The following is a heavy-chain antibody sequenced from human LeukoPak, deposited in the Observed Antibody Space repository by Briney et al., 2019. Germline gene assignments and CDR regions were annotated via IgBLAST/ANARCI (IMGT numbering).Heavy chain of an antibody. CDR2: ISYDGGNK. J-gene: IGHJ5*02. Sequence: GGSLRLSCAASGFTFSSYAMHWVRQAPGKGLEWVAVISYDGGNKYYADSVKGRFTISRDNSKNTLYLQMNSLRAEDTAVYYCARGDWRPVDTMIVVPGGFDPWGQGTLVTVSS. CDR1: GFTFSSYA. V-gene: IGHV3-30-3*01. D-gene: IGHD3-22*01. CDR3: ARGDWRPVDTMIVVPGGFDP.